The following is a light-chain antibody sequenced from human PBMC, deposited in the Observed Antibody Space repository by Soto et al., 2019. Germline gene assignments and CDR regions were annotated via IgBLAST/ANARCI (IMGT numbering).Light chain of an antibody. CDR1: QSVTSSY. Sequence: IVLTQSPGILSLSPGERATLSCRASQSVTSSYLAWYQQKPGQAPRLLIYGASTRATGISDRFSGSGSGTDFTLTISRLEPEDFVVYYCQHYGTSPKTFGQGTKLEIK. J-gene: IGKJ2*01. CDR2: GAS. CDR3: QHYGTSPKT. V-gene: IGKV3-20*01.